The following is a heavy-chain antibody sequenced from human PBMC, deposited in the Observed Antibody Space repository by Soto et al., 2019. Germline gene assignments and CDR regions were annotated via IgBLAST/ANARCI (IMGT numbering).Heavy chain of an antibody. CDR1: GYKFINHY. D-gene: IGHD3-10*01. J-gene: IGHJ4*02. CDR2: INPNGGGP. CDR3: ARDSSASATSYSFDY. Sequence: QVQLVQSGAEVKKPGASVKVSCKASGYKFINHYIHWVRQAPGVGLEWMGIINPNGGGPDYDQKSQGRVTMTTATYASTVHMELSSLRSEDTAVYFCARDSSASATSYSFDYWGQGTLVTVSS. V-gene: IGHV1-46*01.